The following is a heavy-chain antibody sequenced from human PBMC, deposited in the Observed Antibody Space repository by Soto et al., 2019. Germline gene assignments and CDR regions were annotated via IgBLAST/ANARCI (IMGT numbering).Heavy chain of an antibody. Sequence: GGSLRLSCAASGFTFSSYGMHWVRQAPGKGLEWVAVISYHGSNKDYADSVKGHVTISVDKTLNTAYLQWDSLKASDTAMYYCARPLFKYGDFRHFSYWGQGTQVTVSS. CDR1: GFTFSSYG. CDR3: ARPLFKYGDFRHFSY. J-gene: IGHJ4*02. D-gene: IGHD4-17*01. V-gene: IGHV3-30*03. CDR2: ISYHGSNK.